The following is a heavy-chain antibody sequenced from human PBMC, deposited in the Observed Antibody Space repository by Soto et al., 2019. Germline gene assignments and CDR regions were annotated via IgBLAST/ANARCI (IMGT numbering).Heavy chain of an antibody. J-gene: IGHJ5*02. CDR2: INPNSGGT. CDR3: AREGIVATMADNWFDP. CDR1: GYTFTGYY. Sequence: ASVKVSCKASGYTFTGYYMHWVRQAPGQGLEWMGWINPNSGGTNYAQKFQGWVTMTRDTSISTAYMELSRLRSDDTAVYYCAREGIVATMADNWFDPWGQGTLVTVSS. D-gene: IGHD5-12*01. V-gene: IGHV1-2*04.